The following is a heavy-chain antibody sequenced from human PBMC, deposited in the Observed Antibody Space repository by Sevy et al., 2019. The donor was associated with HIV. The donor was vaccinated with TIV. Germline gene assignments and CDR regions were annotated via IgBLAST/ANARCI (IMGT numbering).Heavy chain of an antibody. CDR1: GFTFSSYA. D-gene: IGHD2-21*02. J-gene: IGHJ3*02. CDR2: ISGSGGST. V-gene: IGHV3-23*01. CDR3: ARDRGTAISNAFDI. Sequence: GGSLRLSCAASGFTFSSYAMSWVRQAPGKGLEWVSAISGSGGSTYYADSVKGRFTISRDNAKNSLYLQMNSLRAEDTAVYYCARDRGTAISNAFDIWGQGTMVTVSS.